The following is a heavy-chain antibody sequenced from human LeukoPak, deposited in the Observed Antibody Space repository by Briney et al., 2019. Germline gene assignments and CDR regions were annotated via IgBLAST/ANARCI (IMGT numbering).Heavy chain of an antibody. J-gene: IGHJ3*02. CDR3: ARYSVASVYDFWSGSMRAFDI. Sequence: ASVKVSCKASGHTFTGYYMHWVRQAPGQGLEWMGWINPNSGGTNYAQKFQGRVTMTRDTSISTAYMELSRLRSDDTAVYYCARYSVASVYDFWSGSMRAFDIWGQGTMVTVSS. CDR1: GHTFTGYY. CDR2: INPNSGGT. D-gene: IGHD3-3*01. V-gene: IGHV1-2*02.